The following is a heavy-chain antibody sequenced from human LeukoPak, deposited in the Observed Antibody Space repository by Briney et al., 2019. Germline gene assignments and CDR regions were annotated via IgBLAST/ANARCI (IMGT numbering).Heavy chain of an antibody. J-gene: IGHJ6*02. Sequence: GGSLRLSCAASGFTVSGNYMSWVRQAPGKGLEWVSLLYSGGSTYYADSVKGRCSISRDNSKNTLYLQMNSLRAEDTAVYYCASRDKGYYYGMDDWGQGTTVTVSS. CDR1: GFTVSGNY. CDR3: ASRDKGYYYGMDD. CDR2: LYSGGST. D-gene: IGHD5-24*01. V-gene: IGHV3-66*01.